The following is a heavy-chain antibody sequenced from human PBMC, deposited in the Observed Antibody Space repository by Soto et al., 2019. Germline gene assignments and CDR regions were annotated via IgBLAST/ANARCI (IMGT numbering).Heavy chain of an antibody. CDR3: ARGAAFDI. Sequence: ASVKVSCEASGDTFASYAVHWVRQAPGQRLEWMGWINAGNGNTKYSQKFQGRVTMTRDTSVSTAYMDLSSLRSEDTAVYYCARGAAFDIWGQGTMVTVSS. CDR1: GDTFASYA. V-gene: IGHV1-3*01. CDR2: INAGNGNT. J-gene: IGHJ3*02.